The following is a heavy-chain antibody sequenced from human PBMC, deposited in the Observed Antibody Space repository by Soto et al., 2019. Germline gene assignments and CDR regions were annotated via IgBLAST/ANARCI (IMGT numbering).Heavy chain of an antibody. D-gene: IGHD2-15*01. CDR1: GVSISSYY. CDR2: IYYSWST. Sequence: SETLSLTCTASGVSISSYYWSWIRQPPGKGLEWIGYIYYSWSTNYNPSLKSRVTISVDTTKNQFSLKLSFVTAADTAVYYCAGGCKGGKSLVYNWFDPWGQGTLVTVSS. CDR3: AGGCKGGKSLVYNWFDP. J-gene: IGHJ5*02. V-gene: IGHV4-59*01.